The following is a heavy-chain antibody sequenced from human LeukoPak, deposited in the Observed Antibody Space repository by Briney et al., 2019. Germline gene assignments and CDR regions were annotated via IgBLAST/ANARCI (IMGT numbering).Heavy chain of an antibody. CDR3: AKEIHSYDSSGPRADAFDI. CDR2: ISYDGSNK. CDR1: GFTFSSYG. V-gene: IGHV3-30*18. D-gene: IGHD3-22*01. J-gene: IGHJ3*02. Sequence: GRSLRLSCAASGFTFSSYGMHWVRQAPGKGLEWVAVISYDGSNKYYADSVKGRFTISRDNSKNTLCLQMNSLRAEDTAVYYCAKEIHSYDSSGPRADAFDIWGQGTMVTVSS.